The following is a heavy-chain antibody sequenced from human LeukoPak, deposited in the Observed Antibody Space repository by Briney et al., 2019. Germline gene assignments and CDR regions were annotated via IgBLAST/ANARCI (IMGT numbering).Heavy chain of an antibody. D-gene: IGHD2-21*01. CDR3: ARDVVFDY. CDR1: GFTFSSYW. CDR2: IKQDGSEK. Sequence: GGSLRLSCAASGFTFSSYWMSGVRQAPGKGLEWVTNIKQDGSEKYYVVSVKGRFTISRDNAKSSLYLQMNSLRAEDTAVYYCARDVVFDYWGQGTLVTVSS. J-gene: IGHJ4*02. V-gene: IGHV3-7*01.